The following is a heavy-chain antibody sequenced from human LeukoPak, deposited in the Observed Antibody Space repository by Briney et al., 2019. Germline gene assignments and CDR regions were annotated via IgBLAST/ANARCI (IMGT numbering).Heavy chain of an antibody. CDR2: IYYSGST. CDR3: ARHYYDFRSGYYQFDY. Sequence: SETLSLTCTVSGGSISSSSYYWGWIRQPPGKGLEWIGSIYYSGSTYYNPSLKSRVTISVDTSKNQFSLKLSSVTAADTAVYYCARHYYDFRSGYYQFDYWGQGTLVTVSS. D-gene: IGHD3-3*01. CDR1: GGSISSSSYY. J-gene: IGHJ4*02. V-gene: IGHV4-39*01.